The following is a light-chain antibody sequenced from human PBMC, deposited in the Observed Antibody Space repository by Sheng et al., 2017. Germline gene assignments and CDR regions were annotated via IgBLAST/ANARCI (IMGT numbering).Light chain of an antibody. Sequence: EILLTQSPGTLSLSPGEGATLSCRASQNINTNSLVWYQQKRGQAPRVLIFGTYNRATGVPDRFSGSGFGTDFTLTISRLDPDDLGVYYCQHYGTSPTWTFGQGTKVEIK. CDR2: GTY. J-gene: IGKJ1*01. CDR3: QHYGTSPTWT. V-gene: IGKV3-20*01. CDR1: QNINTNS.